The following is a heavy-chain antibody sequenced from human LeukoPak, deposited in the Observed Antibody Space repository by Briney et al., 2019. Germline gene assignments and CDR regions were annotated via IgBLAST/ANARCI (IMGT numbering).Heavy chain of an antibody. Sequence: PGGSLRLSCAASGFTFSNYGMNWVRQAPGKGLEWVSFISSSSSYIYYADSVRGRFTISRDNAKSSLYLQMNSLRAEDTAVYYCARDPYSGSYGDYYYYYMDVWGKGTTVTISS. CDR1: GFTFSNYG. V-gene: IGHV3-21*01. J-gene: IGHJ6*03. CDR3: ARDPYSGSYGDYYYYYMDV. CDR2: ISSSSSYI. D-gene: IGHD1-26*01.